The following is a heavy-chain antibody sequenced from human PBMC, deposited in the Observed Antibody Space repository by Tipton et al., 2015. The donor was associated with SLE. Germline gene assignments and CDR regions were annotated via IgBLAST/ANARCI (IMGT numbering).Heavy chain of an antibody. CDR1: GYIFTNYY. D-gene: IGHD2-21*01. CDR3: ARDHRGGDSISFSYCDY. V-gene: IGHV1-46*01. J-gene: IGHJ4*02. CDR2: INPSGGST. Sequence: QSGAEVKKPGASLKVSCKASGYIFTNYYIHWVRQAPGQGLEWMGIINPSGGSTSYAKKFQGRVSMTRDTSTSIVYMEMSSLTSDDTAVYYCARDHRGGDSISFSYCDYWGQGALVTVSS.